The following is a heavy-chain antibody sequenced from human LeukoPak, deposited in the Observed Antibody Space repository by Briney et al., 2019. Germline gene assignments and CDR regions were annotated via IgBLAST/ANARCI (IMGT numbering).Heavy chain of an antibody. D-gene: IGHD3-3*01. CDR1: GGSISSSDYY. CDR3: ARVGNFWSGYYTPHYYMDV. J-gene: IGHJ6*03. V-gene: IGHV4-39*01. CDR2: IYYSGTT. Sequence: SETLSLTCTVSGGSISSSDYYWGWIRQPPGKGLEWIASIYYSGTTHYNPSHQSRVTMSVDTSKNQFSLKLSSVTAADTAVYYCARVGNFWSGYYTPHYYMDVWGKGTTVTVSS.